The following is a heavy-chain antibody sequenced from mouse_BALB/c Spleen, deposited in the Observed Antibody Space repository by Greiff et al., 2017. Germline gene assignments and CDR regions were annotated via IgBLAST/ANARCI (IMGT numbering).Heavy chain of an antibody. CDR1: GYTFSSYW. D-gene: IGHD2-14*01. J-gene: IGHJ3*01. Sequence: QVQLQQSGAELMKPGASVKISCKATGYTFSSYWIEWVKQRPGHGLEWIGEILPGSGSTNYNEKFKGKATFTADTSSNTAYMQLSSLTSEDSAVYYCARSDTCYRYNGIDYWGQGTLVTVSA. CDR2: ILPGSGST. V-gene: IGHV1-9*01. CDR3: ARSDTCYRYNGIDY.